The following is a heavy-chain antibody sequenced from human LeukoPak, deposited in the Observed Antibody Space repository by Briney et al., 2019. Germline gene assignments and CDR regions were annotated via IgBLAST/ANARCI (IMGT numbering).Heavy chain of an antibody. CDR1: GFTFSSYW. CDR2: ISSSSSYI. J-gene: IGHJ3*02. D-gene: IGHD2-15*01. V-gene: IGHV3-21*01. CDR3: ARGVGYCSGGSCLDAFDI. Sequence: KAGGSLRLSCAASGFTFSSYWMNWVRQAPGKGLEWVSSISSSSSYIYYADSVKGRFTISRDNAKNSLYLQMNSLRAEDTAVYYCARGVGYCSGGSCLDAFDIWGQGTMVTVSS.